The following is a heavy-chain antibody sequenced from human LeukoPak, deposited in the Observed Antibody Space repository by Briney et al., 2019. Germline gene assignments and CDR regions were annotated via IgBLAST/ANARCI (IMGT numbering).Heavy chain of an antibody. V-gene: IGHV1-2*02. J-gene: IGHJ6*02. CDR2: INTDSGGT. CDR3: AREWDYYGSGSPGGGMDV. Sequence: ASVKVSCKASGYSFNTYYMNWVRQAPGQGLEWLGWINTDSGGTNFAHKFLDRVTMTRDTSTCTVYMELSSLRSEDTAVYYCAREWDYYGSGSPGGGMDVWGQGTTVTVSS. D-gene: IGHD3-10*01. CDR1: GYSFNTYY.